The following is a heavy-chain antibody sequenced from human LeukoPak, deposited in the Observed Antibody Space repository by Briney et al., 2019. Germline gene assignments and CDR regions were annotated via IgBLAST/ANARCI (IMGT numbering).Heavy chain of an antibody. CDR1: GFTFSSYA. D-gene: IGHD2-2*01. J-gene: IGHJ4*02. V-gene: IGHV3-23*01. Sequence: PGGSLRLSCAASGFTFSSYAMSWVRQAPGKGLEWVSAISGSGGSTYYADSVKGRFTISRDNSKNTLYLQMDSLRAEGTAVYYCVRQPPANCSSASCYGGFDYWGQGTLVTVSS. CDR2: ISGSGGST. CDR3: VRQPPANCSSASCYGGFDY.